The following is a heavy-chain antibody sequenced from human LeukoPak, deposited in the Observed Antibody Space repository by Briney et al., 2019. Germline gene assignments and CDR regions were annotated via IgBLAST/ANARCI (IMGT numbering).Heavy chain of an antibody. Sequence: QAGGSLRLSCAASGFTFSSYAMSWVRQAPGKGLEWVSAISGSGGSTYYADSVKGRFTISRDNSKNTLYLQMNSLRAEDTAVYYCAKDRSSGYYIDYWGQGTLVTVSS. V-gene: IGHV3-23*01. J-gene: IGHJ4*02. D-gene: IGHD3-22*01. CDR2: ISGSGGST. CDR1: GFTFSSYA. CDR3: AKDRSSGYYIDY.